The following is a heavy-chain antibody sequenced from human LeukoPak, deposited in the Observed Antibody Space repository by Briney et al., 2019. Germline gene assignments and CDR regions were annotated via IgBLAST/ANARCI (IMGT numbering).Heavy chain of an antibody. J-gene: IGHJ5*02. CDR3: ARVGGMRPAAAKVLRANWFDP. D-gene: IGHD6-13*01. CDR1: GGSFSGYY. V-gene: IGHV4-34*01. Sequence: TSETLSLTCAVYGGSFSGYYWSWIRQPPGKGLEWVGEINHSGSTNSNPSLKSRFTISGDTSKNQFSLKLSSVTAADTAVYYCARVGGMRPAAAKVLRANWFDPWGQGTLVTVSS. CDR2: INHSGST.